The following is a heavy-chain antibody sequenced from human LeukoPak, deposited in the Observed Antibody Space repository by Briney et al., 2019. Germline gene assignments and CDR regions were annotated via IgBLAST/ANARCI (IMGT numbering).Heavy chain of an antibody. CDR2: IYSDNT. CDR3: ARGGNPYSSNWYYFGY. Sequence: GGSLRLSCTVSGFTVSSNSMSWVRQAPGKGLEWVSFIYSDNTHYSDSVKGRFTISRDNSKNTLYLQMNSLRAEDTAVYYCARGGNPYSSNWYYFGYWGQGTLVTVSS. V-gene: IGHV3-53*01. CDR1: GFTVSSNS. J-gene: IGHJ4*02. D-gene: IGHD6-13*01.